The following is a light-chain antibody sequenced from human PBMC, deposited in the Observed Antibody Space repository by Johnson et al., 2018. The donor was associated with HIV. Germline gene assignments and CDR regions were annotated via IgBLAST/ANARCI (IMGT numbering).Light chain of an antibody. J-gene: IGLJ1*01. CDR1: SSNIGNNY. Sequence: QAVLTQPPSVSAAPGQKVTISCSGSSSNIGNNYVSWYQQLPGTAPKLLIYENNKRPSGIPDRFSGSKSGTSATLGITGLQTGDEADYYCGTWDSGLRVGVFGTGTKVTFL. CDR3: GTWDSGLRVGV. V-gene: IGLV1-51*02. CDR2: ENN.